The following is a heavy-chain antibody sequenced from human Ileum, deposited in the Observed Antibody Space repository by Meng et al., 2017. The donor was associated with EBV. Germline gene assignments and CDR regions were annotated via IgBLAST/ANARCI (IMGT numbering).Heavy chain of an antibody. J-gene: IGHJ4*02. CDR2: VNYNGDS. D-gene: IGHD1-26*01. CDR3: ARDLRVGGAFDY. Sequence: QVQLQEAGPGLVKPSQTLSLICTVSGGSISSGDYYWSWIRQPPGKGLEWLGYVNYNGDSTYNPSLKSRVTIFIDTSKKQFYLNLTSATAADTAIYYCARDLRVGGAFDYWGQGTLVTVSS. V-gene: IGHV4-61*08. CDR1: GGSISSGDYY.